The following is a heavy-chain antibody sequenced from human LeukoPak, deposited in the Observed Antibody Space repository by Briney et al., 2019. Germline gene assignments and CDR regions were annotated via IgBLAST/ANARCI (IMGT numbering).Heavy chain of an antibody. CDR3: ARGDRDGYNRHFFDY. D-gene: IGHD5-24*01. V-gene: IGHV4-59*01. CDR1: GGSISSYY. Sequence: SETLSLTCTVSGGSISSYYWSWIRQPPGKGLEWIASIDYSGSTNYNPSLKSRVTISVDTSKNQFSLQLSSVTAADTAVYYCARGDRDGYNRHFFDYWGQGTLVTVSS. CDR2: IDYSGST. J-gene: IGHJ4*02.